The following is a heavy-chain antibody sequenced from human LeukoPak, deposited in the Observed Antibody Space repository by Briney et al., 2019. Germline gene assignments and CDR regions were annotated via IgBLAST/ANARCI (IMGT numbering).Heavy chain of an antibody. Sequence: GGSLRLSCAASGFTFSSYAMSWVRQAPGKGLEWVSAISGSGGSTYYADSVKGRFTISRDNSKNTLYLQMNSLRAEDTAVYYCAKVLTLRFLEWLTYFDYWGQGTLVTVSS. CDR2: ISGSGGST. V-gene: IGHV3-23*01. D-gene: IGHD3-3*01. CDR1: GFTFSSYA. J-gene: IGHJ4*02. CDR3: AKVLTLRFLEWLTYFDY.